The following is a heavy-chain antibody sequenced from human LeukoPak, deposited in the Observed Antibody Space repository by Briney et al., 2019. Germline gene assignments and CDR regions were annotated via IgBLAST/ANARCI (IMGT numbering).Heavy chain of an antibody. Sequence: PSETLSLTCTVSGGSISSHYWSWIRQPPGKGLEWIGCIYYSGSTNYNPSLKSRVTISVDTSKNQFSLKLSSVTAADTAVYYCARKLYDSSGYSWFDPWGQGTLVTVSS. CDR3: ARKLYDSSGYSWFDP. CDR1: GGSISSHY. D-gene: IGHD3-22*01. V-gene: IGHV4-59*11. J-gene: IGHJ5*02. CDR2: IYYSGST.